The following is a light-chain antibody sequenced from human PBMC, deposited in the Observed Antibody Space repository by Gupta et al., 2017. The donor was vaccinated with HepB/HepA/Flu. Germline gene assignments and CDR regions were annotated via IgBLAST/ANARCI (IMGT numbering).Light chain of an antibody. CDR1: SSDVGRYNY. CDR3: NSYTGSNNVYV. Sequence: SALTQPPSASGSPGQSVTISCTGTSSDVGRYNYVSWYKQHPGQAPKLMIYEVSKRPSGVPDRFSGSKSGNTASLTVAGLQAEDEADYYCNSYTGSNNVYVFGTGTKVTVL. CDR2: EVS. V-gene: IGLV2-8*01. J-gene: IGLJ1*01.